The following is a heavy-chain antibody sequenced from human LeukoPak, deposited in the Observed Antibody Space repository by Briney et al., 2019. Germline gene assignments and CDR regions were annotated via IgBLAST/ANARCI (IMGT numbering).Heavy chain of an antibody. Sequence: SETLSLTCTGSGGSISSYYWRWIRQPPGKGLEWIACISYSGSTKYNPSLKSRVTISVDTSKNQLSLKLSSVTAADTAVYYCAREPGFDSSGYLNWFDPWGQGTLVTVSS. V-gene: IGHV4-59*01. J-gene: IGHJ5*02. CDR1: GGSISSYY. CDR3: AREPGFDSSGYLNWFDP. CDR2: ISYSGST. D-gene: IGHD3-22*01.